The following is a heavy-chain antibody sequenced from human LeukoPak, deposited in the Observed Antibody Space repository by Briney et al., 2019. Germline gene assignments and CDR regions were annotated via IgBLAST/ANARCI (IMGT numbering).Heavy chain of an antibody. J-gene: IGHJ6*03. CDR3: ARLKLHYDVYFPYFYYYYMDV. CDR1: GGSIRDYY. D-gene: IGHD4-17*01. CDR2: TYYTGSA. Sequence: SGTLSLTCGVPGGSIRDYYWSWIRQPPGKGLERIAYTYYTGSANYSPSFQSRPNISVDASKNQFSLKLFSVTAADTAVYYCARLKLHYDVYFPYFYYYYMDVWGKGTTVTVSS. V-gene: IGHV4-59*08.